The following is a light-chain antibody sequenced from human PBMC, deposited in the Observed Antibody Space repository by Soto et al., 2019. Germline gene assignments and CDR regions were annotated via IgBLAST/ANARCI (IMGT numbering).Light chain of an antibody. Sequence: DIQMTQSPSTLSGSVGDRVTMTCRASQTISSWVAWDQQKPGKAPKLLIYKASTLKSGVPSRFSGSGSGTEFTLTISSLQPDDFATYYCQQYNSYSCTFGQGTKVDIK. CDR1: QTISSW. J-gene: IGKJ1*01. CDR2: KAS. V-gene: IGKV1-5*03. CDR3: QQYNSYSCT.